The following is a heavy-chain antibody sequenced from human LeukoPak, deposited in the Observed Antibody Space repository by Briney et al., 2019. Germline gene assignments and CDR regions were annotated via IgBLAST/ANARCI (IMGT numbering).Heavy chain of an antibody. CDR2: ISSSGSTI. CDR1: GFTFSSYE. Sequence: PGGSLRLSCAASGFTFSSYEMNWVRQAPGKGLEWVSYISSSGSTIYYADSVKGRFTISRDNAKNSLYLQMNSLRAADTAVYYCARASGVGFDYWGQGTLVTVSS. D-gene: IGHD3-10*01. J-gene: IGHJ4*02. CDR3: ARASGVGFDY. V-gene: IGHV3-48*03.